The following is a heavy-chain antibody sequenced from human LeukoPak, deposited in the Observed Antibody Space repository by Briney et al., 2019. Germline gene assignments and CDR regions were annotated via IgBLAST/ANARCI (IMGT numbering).Heavy chain of an antibody. Sequence: PGGSLRLSCAASGFTFSDYAMHWVRQAPGKGLEWVTITSYDGSNKYYADSVKGRFTTSRDNSKNTLYLQMNSLRPEDTAVYYCAREAAAVTYYYGLDVWGQGTTVTVSS. CDR3: AREAAAVTYYYGLDV. CDR1: GFTFSDYA. V-gene: IGHV3-30*04. CDR2: TSYDGSNK. J-gene: IGHJ6*02. D-gene: IGHD6-13*01.